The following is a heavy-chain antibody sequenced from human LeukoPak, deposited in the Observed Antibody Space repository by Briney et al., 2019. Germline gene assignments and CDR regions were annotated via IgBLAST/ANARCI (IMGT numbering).Heavy chain of an antibody. Sequence: GGSLRLSCAVSGFIFNNYIMNWVRQAPGKGLEWVSSITGSGSFVYYADSVRGRFTISRDDAKNSLFLQMNSLRAEDTAVYYCARDSSGPWFDPWGQGTLVTVSS. CDR2: ITGSGSFV. J-gene: IGHJ5*02. V-gene: IGHV3-21*01. D-gene: IGHD6-6*01. CDR1: GFIFNNYI. CDR3: ARDSSGPWFDP.